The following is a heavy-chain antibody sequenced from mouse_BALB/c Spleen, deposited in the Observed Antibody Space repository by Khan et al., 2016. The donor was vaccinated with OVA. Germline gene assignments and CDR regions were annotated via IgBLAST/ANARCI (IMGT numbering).Heavy chain of an antibody. J-gene: IGHJ3*01. CDR3: ARSSYRYDFTY. Sequence: QVQLKESGPGLVQPSQNLSITCTVSGFSLITYGVHWVRQSPGKGLEWLGVIWSGGSTDYTEAFISRLSISKDNSKSQVFFKMNSLQSDDTAIYYCARSSYRYDFTYWGRGTLVTVSS. CDR1: GFSLITYG. D-gene: IGHD2-12*01. V-gene: IGHV2-4-1*01. CDR2: IWSGGST.